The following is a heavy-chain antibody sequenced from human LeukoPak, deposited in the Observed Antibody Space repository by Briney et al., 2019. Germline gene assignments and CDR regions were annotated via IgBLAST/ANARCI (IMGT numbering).Heavy chain of an antibody. D-gene: IGHD3-10*01. J-gene: IGHJ1*01. CDR3: AKDITMVRGVLEYFQH. V-gene: IGHV3-43*02. CDR2: ISGDGGST. Sequence: PGGSLRLSCAASGFTFDDYAMHWVRQAPGKGLEWVSLISGDGGSTYYADSVKGRFTISRDNSKNSPYLQMNSLRTEDTALYYCAKDITMVRGVLEYFQHWGQGTLVTVSS. CDR1: GFTFDDYA.